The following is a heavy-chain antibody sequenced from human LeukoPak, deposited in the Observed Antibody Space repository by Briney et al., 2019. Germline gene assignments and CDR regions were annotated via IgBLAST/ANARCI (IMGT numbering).Heavy chain of an antibody. J-gene: IGHJ5*02. V-gene: IGHV1-18*01. D-gene: IGHD2-2*01. CDR1: GYTFTSYG. CDR2: ISAYNGNT. CDR3: ARGSRYQLLYWFDP. Sequence: ASVKVSCKASGYTFTSYGISWVRRAPGQGLEWMGWISAYNGNTNYAQKLQGRVTMTTDTSTSTAYMELRSLRSDDTAVYYCARGSRYQLLYWFDPWGQGTLVTVSS.